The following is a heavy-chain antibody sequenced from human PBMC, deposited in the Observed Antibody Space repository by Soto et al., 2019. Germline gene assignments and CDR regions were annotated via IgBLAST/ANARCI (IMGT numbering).Heavy chain of an antibody. J-gene: IGHJ4*02. D-gene: IGHD3-22*01. CDR1: GGTFSSYA. CDR3: ASPHSRYYYDSSGYYYFY. V-gene: IGHV1-69*01. Sequence: QVQLVQSGAEVKKPGSSVKVSCKASGGTFSSYAISWVRQAPGQGLEWMGGIIPIFGTANYAQKFQGRVTITADESTSTAYMELSSLRSEDTALYYCASPHSRYYYDSSGYYYFYWGQGTLVTVSS. CDR2: IIPIFGTA.